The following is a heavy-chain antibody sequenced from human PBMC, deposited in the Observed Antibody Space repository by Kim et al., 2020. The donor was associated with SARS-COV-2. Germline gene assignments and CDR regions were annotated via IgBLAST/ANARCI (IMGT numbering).Heavy chain of an antibody. CDR3: AKDPGDGAGVDFDP. CDR1: GFTVNNNY. CDR2: IHSDGTT. Sequence: GGSLRLSCVTSGFTVNNNYMTWVRQAPGKGLEWVSGIHSDGTTYYADSVKGRFTISRDNSKNTLYLQMHNLRPEDTAVYHCAKDPGDGAGVDFDPWGQGIVVTVAS. J-gene: IGHJ5*02. D-gene: IGHD1-26*01. V-gene: IGHV3-66*02.